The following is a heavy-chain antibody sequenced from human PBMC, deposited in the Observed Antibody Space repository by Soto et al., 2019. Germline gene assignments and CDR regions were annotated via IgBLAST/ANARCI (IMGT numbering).Heavy chain of an antibody. Sequence: SLRLSCAASGFTFSLYATHWVRQAPGKGLEWVALISDDGSNKYSADSLKGRFTISRDNSRNTLYLQMNSLRAEDTAVYYCARSYGSSAISYYALDVWGQGTTVTVSS. V-gene: IGHV3-30-3*01. D-gene: IGHD6-6*01. CDR2: ISDDGSNK. CDR3: ARSYGSSAISYYALDV. CDR1: GFTFSLYA. J-gene: IGHJ6*02.